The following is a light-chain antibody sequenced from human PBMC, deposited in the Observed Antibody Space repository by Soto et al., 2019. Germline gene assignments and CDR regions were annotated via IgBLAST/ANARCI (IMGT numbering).Light chain of an antibody. CDR3: QQYNNWPVT. V-gene: IGKV3-20*01. J-gene: IGKJ5*01. CDR1: QSVSSDY. CDR2: GAS. Sequence: IVLTQSPNTLSLSPGERATLSCRASQSVSSDYLVWYQQKPGQAPRLLIYGASSRATGIPDRFSGSGSGTDFTLTISRLEPEDFAVYYCQQYNNWPVTFGQGTRLEIK.